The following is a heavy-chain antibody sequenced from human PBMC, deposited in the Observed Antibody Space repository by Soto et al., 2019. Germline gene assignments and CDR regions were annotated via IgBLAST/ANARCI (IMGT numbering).Heavy chain of an antibody. CDR2: IYYTGTT. Sequence: QVHLQESGPGLVKPSETLSLTCTVSGGSISSYYWSWIRQPPGKGLEWIGYIYYTGTTTYNPSIKRRATISVDSSKNQFSLNLTSVSAADTAVYYCARLGGFYQSLDSWGQGTLVTVSS. CDR1: GGSISSYY. CDR3: ARLGGFYQSLDS. D-gene: IGHD3-22*01. V-gene: IGHV4-59*08. J-gene: IGHJ5*01.